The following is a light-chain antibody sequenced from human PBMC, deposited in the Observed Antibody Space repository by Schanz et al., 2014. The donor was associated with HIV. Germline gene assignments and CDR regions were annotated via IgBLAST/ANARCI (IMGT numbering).Light chain of an antibody. J-gene: IGKJ1*01. V-gene: IGKV3-15*01. CDR1: QIISTS. CDR3: QHYNNWPPWT. CDR2: GAS. Sequence: VLTQSPATLSVYPGERVTLSCRTTQIISTSLAWYQQKPGQPPRLLLYGASTRATGVPARFSGSGSGTDFTLTISNLQSEDFSLYYCQHYNNWPPWTFGQGTKVEIK.